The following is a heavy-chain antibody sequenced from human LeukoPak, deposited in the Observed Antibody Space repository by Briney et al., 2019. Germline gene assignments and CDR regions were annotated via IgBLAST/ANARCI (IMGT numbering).Heavy chain of an antibody. CDR2: IYDSGST. CDR3: ARAALRYFDWLYNWFDP. D-gene: IGHD3-9*01. J-gene: IGHJ5*02. V-gene: IGHV4-39*01. CDR1: GGSIRSSYYY. Sequence: SETLSLTCTVSGGSIRSSYYYWGWIRQPPGKGLEWIGSIYDSGSTYYNPSLKSRVTISVDTSKNQFSLKLNSVTAADTAVYYCARAALRYFDWLYNWFDPWGQGTLVTVSS.